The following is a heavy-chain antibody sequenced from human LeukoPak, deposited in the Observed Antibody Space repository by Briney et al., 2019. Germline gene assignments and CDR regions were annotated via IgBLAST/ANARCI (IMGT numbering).Heavy chain of an antibody. J-gene: IGHJ4*02. V-gene: IGHV1-3*01. CDR2: IIVGSGKT. Sequence: GASVKLSCKSAGYTFTTYGIHWERQAPGQRPERMGLIIVGSGKTKYSQNLQGRVTFTRDTSATTAYKELSSLTSEDAAAYYCAREARLTAHFHYWRQGTLVTVPS. CDR3: AREARLTAHFHY. CDR1: GYTFTTYG. D-gene: IGHD2-21*02.